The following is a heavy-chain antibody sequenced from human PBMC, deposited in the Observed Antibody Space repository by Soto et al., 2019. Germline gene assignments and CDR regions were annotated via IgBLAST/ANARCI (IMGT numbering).Heavy chain of an antibody. CDR1: GYTFTGYD. V-gene: IGHV1-8*01. CDR2: MNPNSVKT. J-gene: IGHJ3*01. D-gene: IGHD1-26*01. Sequence: QVQLVQSGAEVKKPGASVKVSCKASGYTFTGYDINWVRQATGQGLEWMGWMNPNSVKTGYAQKFQGRGTMTRKTSISTAYMELSILRSEDTTVYYCARAIVGATAGLWGQGTMVTLSS. CDR3: ARAIVGATAGL.